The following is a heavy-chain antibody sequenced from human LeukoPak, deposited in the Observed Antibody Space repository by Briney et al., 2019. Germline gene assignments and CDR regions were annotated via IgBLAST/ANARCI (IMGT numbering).Heavy chain of an antibody. D-gene: IGHD6-25*01. CDR2: IYTSGST. V-gene: IGHV4-61*02. CDR1: GGSISSGSYY. Sequence: SETLSLTCTVSGGSISSGSYYWSWIRQPAGKGLEWIGRIYTSGSTNYNPSLKSRVTISVDTSKNQFSLKMSSVTAADTAVYYCAKSGGYGLIDYWGQGTLVTVSS. J-gene: IGHJ4*01. CDR3: AKSGGYGLIDY.